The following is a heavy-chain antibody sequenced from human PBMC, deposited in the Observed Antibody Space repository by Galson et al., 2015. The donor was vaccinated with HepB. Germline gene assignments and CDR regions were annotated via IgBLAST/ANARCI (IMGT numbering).Heavy chain of an antibody. J-gene: IGHJ4*02. V-gene: IGHV3-30*04. CDR3: ARGPGPMVRGVVSYYFDY. CDR2: ILYDGSIK. Sequence: SLRLSCAASGFTFSTYAMSWVRQAPGKGLEWVAVILYDGSIKYYADSVKGRFTISRDNSKNTLYLQMNSLRVEDTAVYYCARGPGPMVRGVVSYYFDYWGQGTLVTVSS. D-gene: IGHD3-10*01. CDR1: GFTFSTYA.